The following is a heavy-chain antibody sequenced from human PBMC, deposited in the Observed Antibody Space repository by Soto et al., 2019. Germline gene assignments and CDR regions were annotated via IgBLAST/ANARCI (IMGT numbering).Heavy chain of an antibody. J-gene: IGHJ5*02. Sequence: SETLSLTCTVSGASISGYYWGWIRKSAGKGLEWIGRIYATGTTDYNPSLKSRVMMSVDTPKKQFSLKLRSVTAADTAVYYCVRDGTKTLRDWFDPWGQGISVTVSS. CDR3: VRDGTKTLRDWFDP. D-gene: IGHD1-1*01. CDR1: GASISGYY. V-gene: IGHV4-4*07. CDR2: IYATGTT.